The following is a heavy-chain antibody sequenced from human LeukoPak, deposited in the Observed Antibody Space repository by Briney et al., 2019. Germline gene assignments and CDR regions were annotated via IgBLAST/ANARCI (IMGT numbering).Heavy chain of an antibody. D-gene: IGHD4-17*01. CDR2: INPNSGGT. CDR3: ARDKLSRYGDYANDY. V-gene: IGHV1-2*02. J-gene: IGHJ4*02. CDR1: GYTFTGYY. Sequence: ASVKVSCKASGYTFTGYYMHRVRQAPGQGLEWMGWINPNSGGTNYAQKFQGRVTMTRDTSISTAYMELSRLRSDDTAVYYCARDKLSRYGDYANDYWGQGTLVTVSS.